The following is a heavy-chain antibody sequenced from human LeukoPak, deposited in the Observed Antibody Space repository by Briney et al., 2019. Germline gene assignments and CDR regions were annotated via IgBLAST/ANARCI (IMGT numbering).Heavy chain of an antibody. D-gene: IGHD2-2*01. Sequence: GGSLTLSCAASSYIFSGYAMLCPPHAPGKGLEGLSAMCGSGGSTYYADSVKGRFTIYRDNSKNTLYLQMNSLRAEDTAVYYCAKCSSTSCYDTPFDYWGQGTLVTVSS. J-gene: IGHJ4*02. CDR1: SYIFSGYA. CDR3: AKCSSTSCYDTPFDY. V-gene: IGHV3-23*01. CDR2: MCGSGGST.